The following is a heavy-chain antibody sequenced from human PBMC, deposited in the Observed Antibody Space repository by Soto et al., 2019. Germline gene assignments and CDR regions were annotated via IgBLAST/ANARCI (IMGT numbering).Heavy chain of an antibody. J-gene: IGHJ4*02. Sequence: GGSMRVSCTAAGFTIDDYARHWVRQAPGKGLEWVSGISWNSGSIGYADSVKGRFTISRDNAKNSLYLQMNSLRAEDTALYYCAKSHYGDYSPDYWGQGTLVTVSS. V-gene: IGHV3-9*01. D-gene: IGHD4-17*01. CDR2: ISWNSGSI. CDR1: GFTIDDYA. CDR3: AKSHYGDYSPDY.